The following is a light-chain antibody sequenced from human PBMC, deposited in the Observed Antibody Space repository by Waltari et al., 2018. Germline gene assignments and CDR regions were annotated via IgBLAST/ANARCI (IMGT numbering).Light chain of an antibody. J-gene: IGKJ1*01. V-gene: IGKV1-5*03. CDR1: ENINNW. CDR3: QQYRTFHWT. CDR2: KSS. Sequence: DIQMPQSPSTLSASVGDRVTITCRARENINNWLAWYQQKPGKAPSLLIYKSSSLQTGVPGRFSGSGSGTEFTLTINSLQLDDSATYHCQQYRTFHWTFGQGTKVEIK.